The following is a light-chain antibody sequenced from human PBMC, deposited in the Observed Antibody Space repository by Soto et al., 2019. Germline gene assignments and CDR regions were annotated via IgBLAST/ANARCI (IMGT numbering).Light chain of an antibody. CDR1: SSDVGGNDY. J-gene: IGLJ1*01. V-gene: IGLV2-14*01. Sequence: QSALTQPASVSGSPGQSVTISCTGASSDVGGNDYVSWYQQHPGKAPKLILYEVNNRPSGVSNHFSGSKSGNTASLIISGLQADDDADYYCSSYSTTSTLVFGSGTKLTVL. CDR3: SSYSTTSTLV. CDR2: EVN.